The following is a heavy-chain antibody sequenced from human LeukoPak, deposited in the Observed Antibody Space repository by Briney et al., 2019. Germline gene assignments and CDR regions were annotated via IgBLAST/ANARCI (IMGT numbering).Heavy chain of an antibody. V-gene: IGHV4-34*01. CDR1: GGSFSGYY. CDR3: ARGEGGAADY. Sequence: SETLSLTCTVYGGSFSGYYWSWIRQPPGKGLEWIGYIYHSGSTYYNPSLKSRVTISVDRSKNQFSLKLSSVTAADTAVYYCARGEGGAADYWGQGTLVTVSS. CDR2: IYHSGST. J-gene: IGHJ4*02. D-gene: IGHD1-26*01.